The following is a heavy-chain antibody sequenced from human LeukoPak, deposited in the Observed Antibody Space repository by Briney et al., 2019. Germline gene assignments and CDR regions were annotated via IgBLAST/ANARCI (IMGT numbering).Heavy chain of an antibody. V-gene: IGHV3-7*01. D-gene: IGHD3-22*01. Sequence: GGSLRLSCAAPGFTFSSYWMSWVRQAPGKGLEWVANIKQDGSEKYYVDSVKGRFTISRDNAKNSLYLQMNSLRAEDTAVYYCASVYYDSSGRIDYWGQGTLVTASS. CDR3: ASVYYDSSGRIDY. J-gene: IGHJ4*02. CDR2: IKQDGSEK. CDR1: GFTFSSYW.